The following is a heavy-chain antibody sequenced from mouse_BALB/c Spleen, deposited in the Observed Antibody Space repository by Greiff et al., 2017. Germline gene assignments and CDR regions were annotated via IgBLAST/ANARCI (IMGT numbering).Heavy chain of an antibody. J-gene: IGHJ4*01. CDR3: ARQENGFMDY. V-gene: IGHV5-6*01. D-gene: IGHD2-2*01. Sequence: EVNVVESGGDLVKPGGSLKLSCAASGFTFSSYGMSWVRQTPDKRLEWVATISSGGSYTYYPDSVKGRFTISRDNAKNTLYLQMSSLKSEDTAMYYCARQENGFMDYWGQGTSVTVSS. CDR2: ISSGGSYT. CDR1: GFTFSSYG.